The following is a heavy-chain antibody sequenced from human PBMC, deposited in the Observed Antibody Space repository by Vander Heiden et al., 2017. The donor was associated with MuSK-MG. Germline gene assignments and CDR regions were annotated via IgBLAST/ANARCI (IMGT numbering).Heavy chain of an antibody. Sequence: QVVLVQSGPEIKKPGDSVKVSCKGSGYTFAGYNLHWVRQAPGQGPEWMGRINPNSGDTRYPQKFEGRVTMTSGDSATYYCARGAGFRNLNGVWSDQGVDYLGQGTLVTVSS. V-gene: IGHV1-2*05. D-gene: IGHD3-10*01. CDR1: GYTFAGYN. J-gene: IGHJ4*02. CDR2: INPNSGDT. CDR3: GVDY.